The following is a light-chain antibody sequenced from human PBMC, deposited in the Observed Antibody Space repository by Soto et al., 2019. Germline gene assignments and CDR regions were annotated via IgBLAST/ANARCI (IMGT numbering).Light chain of an antibody. CDR2: GAS. CDR3: QPYTNRPLT. CDR1: QSVSSN. V-gene: IGKV3-15*01. Sequence: IVVAESPAALSVTPGERARLSCRASQSVSSNLAWYQQKPGQAPRLLIYGASTRATGIPARFSGSGSGTEFTLTISSLQSEDFAVYYCQPYTNRPLTFGGRTKVDIK. J-gene: IGKJ4*01.